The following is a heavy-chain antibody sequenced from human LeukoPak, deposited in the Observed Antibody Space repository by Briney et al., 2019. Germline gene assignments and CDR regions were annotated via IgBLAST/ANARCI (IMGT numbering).Heavy chain of an antibody. J-gene: IGHJ4*02. CDR3: ARDPGDVGYGGNLLDY. D-gene: IGHD4-23*01. CDR1: GFTFSSYA. CDR2: ISSNGGST. Sequence: PGGSLRLSCAASGFTFSSYAMHWVRQAPGKGLEYVSAISSNGGSTYYANSVKGRFTISRDNSKNTPYLQMGSLRAEDMAVYYCARDPGDVGYGGNLLDYWGQGTLVTVSS. V-gene: IGHV3-64*01.